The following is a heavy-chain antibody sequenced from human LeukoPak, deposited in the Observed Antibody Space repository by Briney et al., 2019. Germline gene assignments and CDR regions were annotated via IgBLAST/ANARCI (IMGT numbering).Heavy chain of an antibody. CDR2: INHGGNT. CDR1: GGSFSGYY. D-gene: IGHD2-2*01. Sequence: PSETLSLTCAVCGGSFSGYYWSWIRQPPGRGLEWIAEINHGGNTNQNPSLKSRVTISVDTSKNQFSLKLSSVTAAGTAVYYCARYCSRIIKAKGPVYFDYWGQGTLVTVSS. V-gene: IGHV4-34*01. J-gene: IGHJ4*02. CDR3: ARYCSRIIKAKGPVYFDY.